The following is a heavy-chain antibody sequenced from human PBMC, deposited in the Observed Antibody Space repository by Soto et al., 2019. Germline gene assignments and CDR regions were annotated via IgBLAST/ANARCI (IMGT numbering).Heavy chain of an antibody. CDR3: AKDKDSSGWMNWFDP. CDR1: GFTFSSYA. V-gene: IGHV3-23*01. D-gene: IGHD6-19*01. J-gene: IGHJ5*02. CDR2: ISGSGGST. Sequence: EVQLLETGGGLVQPGGSLRLSCAASGFTFSSYAMSWVRQAPGKGLEWVSAISGSGGSTYYADSVKGRFPISRDNSKNTLYLQMTGLRAEDTAVYYCAKDKDSSGWMNWFDPWGQGTLVTVSS.